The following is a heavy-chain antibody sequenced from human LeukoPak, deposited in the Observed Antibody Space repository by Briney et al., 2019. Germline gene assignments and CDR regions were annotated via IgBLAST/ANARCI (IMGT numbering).Heavy chain of an antibody. V-gene: IGHV3-11*06. CDR1: GFTFSDYY. Sequence: GGSLRLSCAASGFTFSDYYMSWIRQAPGKGLEWVSYISSSSSYTNYADSVKGRFTISRDNAKDSLYLQMNSLRVEDTAVYYCTRVPQGTYGDFDYWGQGTLVTVSS. CDR3: TRVPQGTYGDFDY. CDR2: ISSSSSYT. J-gene: IGHJ4*02. D-gene: IGHD4-17*01.